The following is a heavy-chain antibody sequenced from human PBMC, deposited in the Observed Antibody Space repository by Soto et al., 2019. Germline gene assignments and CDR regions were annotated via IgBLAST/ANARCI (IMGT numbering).Heavy chain of an antibody. D-gene: IGHD2-2*01. CDR2: ISYDGSNK. CDR3: ARVGRSTSWSPGNYYYYGMDV. Sequence: QVQLVESGGGVVQPGRSLRLSCAASGFTFGSYAMHWVRQAPGKGLEWVAVISYDGSNKYYADSVKGRFTISRDNSKNTLYLQMNSLRAEDTAVYYCARVGRSTSWSPGNYYYYGMDVWGQGTTVTVSS. V-gene: IGHV3-30-3*01. CDR1: GFTFGSYA. J-gene: IGHJ6*02.